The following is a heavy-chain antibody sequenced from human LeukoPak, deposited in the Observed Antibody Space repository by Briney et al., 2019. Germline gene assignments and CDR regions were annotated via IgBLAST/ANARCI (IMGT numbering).Heavy chain of an antibody. CDR2: INHSGST. Sequence: SGTLSLTCAVYGGSFSGYYWSWIRQPPGKGLEWIGEINHSGSTNYNPSLKSRVTISVDTSKNQFSLKLSSVTAADTAVYYCARGPDYYYYGMDVWGQGTTVTVSS. V-gene: IGHV4-34*01. CDR3: ARGPDYYYYGMDV. CDR1: GGSFSGYY. J-gene: IGHJ6*02.